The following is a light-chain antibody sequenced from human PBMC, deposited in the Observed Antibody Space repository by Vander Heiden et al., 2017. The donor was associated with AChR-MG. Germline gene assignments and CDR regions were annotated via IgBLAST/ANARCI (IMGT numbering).Light chain of an antibody. CDR1: QSVSSN. CDR2: GAP. CDR3: QQYNNWPPLT. J-gene: IGKJ4*01. V-gene: IGKV3-15*01. Sequence: EIVMTQSPATLSVSPGERATLSCRASQSVSSNLAWYQQNPGQAPRLLIFGAPTRATGIPARFSGSGSGTEFTLTISSLQSEDFAVYYCQQYNNWPPLTFGGRTKVEIE.